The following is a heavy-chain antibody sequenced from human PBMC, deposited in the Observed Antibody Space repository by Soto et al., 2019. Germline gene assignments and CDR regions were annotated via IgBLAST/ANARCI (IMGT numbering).Heavy chain of an antibody. CDR2: ISAYNGNT. CDR3: ARDKVVTAPYYYYGMDV. J-gene: IGHJ6*02. D-gene: IGHD2-21*02. CDR1: GYTFTSYG. Sequence: QVQLVQSGAEVKKPGASVKVSCKASGYTFTSYGISWVRQAPGQGLEWMGWISAYNGNTNYAQKRQGRVTMTTDTSTSTAYMELRSLRSDDTAVYYCARDKVVTAPYYYYGMDVWGQGTTVTVSS. V-gene: IGHV1-18*01.